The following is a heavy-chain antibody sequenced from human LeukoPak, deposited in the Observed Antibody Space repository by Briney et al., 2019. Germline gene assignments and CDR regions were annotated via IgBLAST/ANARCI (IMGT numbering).Heavy chain of an antibody. CDR1: GFTFDDYA. V-gene: IGHV3-9*01. CDR2: ISWNSGSI. D-gene: IGHD6-19*01. J-gene: IGHJ4*02. CDR3: ARVQGGGYRTADY. Sequence: GGSLRLSCAASGFTFDDYAMHWVRQAPGKGLEWVSGISWNSGSIGYADSVKGRFTISRDNAKNSLYLQMNSLRGEDTAMYYCARVQGGGYRTADYWGQGTLVTVSS.